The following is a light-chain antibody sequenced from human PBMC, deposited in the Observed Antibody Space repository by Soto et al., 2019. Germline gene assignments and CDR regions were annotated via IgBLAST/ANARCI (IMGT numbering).Light chain of an antibody. Sequence: QAVVTQEPSLTVSPGGTVTLTCGSSTGAVTSGHYPYWFQQKPGQAPRTLIYDTNNKQSWTPARFSGSLLGGKAALTRSGAQPEDEAEEYCLLSYSGARTGVFGGGTKLTVL. V-gene: IGLV7-46*01. J-gene: IGLJ3*02. CDR1: TGAVTSGHY. CDR2: DTN. CDR3: LLSYSGARTGV.